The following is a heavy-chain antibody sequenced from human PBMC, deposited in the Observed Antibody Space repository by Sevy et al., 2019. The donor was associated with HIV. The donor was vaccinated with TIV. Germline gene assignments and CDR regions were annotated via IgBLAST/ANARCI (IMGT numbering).Heavy chain of an antibody. D-gene: IGHD6-19*01. V-gene: IGHV4-59*01. CDR3: ARGYSSGWYPYFDY. Sequence: SETLSLTCTVSGGSISSYYWSWIRQPPGKGLEWIGYIYYGGSTNYNPSLKSRVTISVDTSTNQLSRKLSSVTAADTAVYYCARGYSSGWYPYFDYWGQGTLVTVSS. J-gene: IGHJ4*02. CDR2: IYYGGST. CDR1: GGSISSYY.